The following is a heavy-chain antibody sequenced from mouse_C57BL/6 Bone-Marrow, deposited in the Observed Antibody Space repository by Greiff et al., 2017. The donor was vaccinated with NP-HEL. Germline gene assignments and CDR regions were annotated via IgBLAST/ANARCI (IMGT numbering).Heavy chain of an antibody. CDR1: GFTFSDYY. CDR3: ARKGGGYDDEGLLDY. J-gene: IGHJ2*01. CDR2: INYDGSST. V-gene: IGHV5-16*01. D-gene: IGHD2-2*01. Sequence: EVMLVESAGGLVQPGSSMKLSCTASGFTFSDYYMAWVRQVPEKGLEWVANINYDGSSTYYLDSLKSRFIISRDNAKNILYLQMSSLKSEDTATYYCARKGGGYDDEGLLDYWGQGTTLTVSS.